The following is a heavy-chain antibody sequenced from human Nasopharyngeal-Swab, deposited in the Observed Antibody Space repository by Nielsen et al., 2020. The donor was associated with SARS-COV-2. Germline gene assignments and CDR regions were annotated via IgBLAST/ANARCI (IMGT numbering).Heavy chain of an antibody. D-gene: IGHD6-13*01. V-gene: IGHV3-49*03. J-gene: IGHJ6*03. CDR2: IRSKAYGGTT. Sequence: GESLKISCTTSGFTFGDFAMNWFRQAPGKGLEWVSLIRSKAYGGTTDYAASVQGRFTFSRDDSKSIAYLQMNSLRTEDTAVYYCTRVGGAAGTRSYYYYMDVWGTGTTVTVSS. CDR3: TRVGGAAGTRSYYYYMDV. CDR1: GFTFGDFA.